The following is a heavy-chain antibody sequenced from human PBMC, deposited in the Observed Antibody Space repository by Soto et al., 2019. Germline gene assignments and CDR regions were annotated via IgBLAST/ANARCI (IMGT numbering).Heavy chain of an antibody. CDR2: ISGSGGST. J-gene: IGHJ4*02. CDR1: GFNFSSYA. Sequence: GGSLRLSCAASGFNFSSYAMSWVRQAPGKGLKWVSAISGSGGSTYYADSVKGRFTISRDNSKNTLYLQMNSLRAEDTAVYYCAKDMQQWLVQGYFDYWGQGTLVTVSS. D-gene: IGHD6-19*01. CDR3: AKDMQQWLVQGYFDY. V-gene: IGHV3-23*01.